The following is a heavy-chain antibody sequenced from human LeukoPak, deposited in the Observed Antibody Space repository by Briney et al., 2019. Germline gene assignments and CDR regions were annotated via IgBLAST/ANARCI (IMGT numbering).Heavy chain of an antibody. CDR1: GGSISSYY. Sequence: SETLSLTCTVSGGSISSYYWSWIRQPPGKGLEWIGEINHSGSTNYNPSLKSRVTISVDTSKNQFSLKLSSVTAADTAVYYCARGKRWLPTVGFDYWGQGTLVTVSS. CDR3: ARGKRWLPTVGFDY. D-gene: IGHD5-24*01. V-gene: IGHV4-34*01. CDR2: INHSGST. J-gene: IGHJ4*02.